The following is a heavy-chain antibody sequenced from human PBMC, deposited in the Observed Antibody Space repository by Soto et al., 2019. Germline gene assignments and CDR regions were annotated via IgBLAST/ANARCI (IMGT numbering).Heavy chain of an antibody. CDR3: ARHRRPTFFFDY. J-gene: IGHJ4*02. CDR2: IYYSGST. Sequence: PSETLSLTCTVSGGSISSSSYYWGWIRQPPGKGLEWIGSIYYSGSTYYNPSLKSRVTISVDTSKNQFSLKLSSVTAADTAVYYCARHRRPTFFFDYWGQGTLVTVSS. CDR1: GGSISSSSYY. D-gene: IGHD1-1*01. V-gene: IGHV4-39*01.